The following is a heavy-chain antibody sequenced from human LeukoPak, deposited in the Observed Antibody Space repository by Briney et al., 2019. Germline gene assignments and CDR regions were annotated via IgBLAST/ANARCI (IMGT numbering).Heavy chain of an antibody. CDR2: IKQDGSEK. Sequence: GGSLRLSCAVSGFTVNSHYMSWVRQAPGKGLEWVANIKQDGSEKYYVDSVKGRFTISRDNAKNSLYLQMNSLRAEDTAVYYCARPPYYYDSSGYYLSIPDYWGQGTLVTVSS. D-gene: IGHD3-22*01. V-gene: IGHV3-7*03. CDR3: ARPPYYYDSSGYYLSIPDY. J-gene: IGHJ4*02. CDR1: GFTVNSHY.